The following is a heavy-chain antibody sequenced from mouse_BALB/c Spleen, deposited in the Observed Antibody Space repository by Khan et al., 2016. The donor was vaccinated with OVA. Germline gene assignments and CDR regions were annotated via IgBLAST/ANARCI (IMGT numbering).Heavy chain of an antibody. D-gene: IGHD2-3*01. Sequence: QVQLQQSGPELVRPGVSVKISCKGSGYTFTDYPTYWVKQSHAKSLEWIGLISTYSGNTIYNQKFKGKATMTVDKSSSTTYMELARLTSEDSAIFYCARPAYDGYYGYWGQGTTLTVSS. CDR3: ARPAYDGYYGY. J-gene: IGHJ2*01. CDR2: ISTYSGNT. CDR1: GYTFTDYP. V-gene: IGHV1S137*01.